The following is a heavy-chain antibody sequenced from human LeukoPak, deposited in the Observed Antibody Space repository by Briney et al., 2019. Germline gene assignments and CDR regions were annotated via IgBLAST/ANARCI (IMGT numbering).Heavy chain of an antibody. CDR3: ANGYCTNGVCYPYYYYYMDV. Sequence: GGSLRLSCAASGFTFSSYSMNWVRQAPGKGLEWVSAISGSGGSTYYADSVKGRFTISRDNSKNTLYLQMNSLRAEDTAVYYCANGYCTNGVCYPYYYYYMDVWGKGTTVTVSS. CDR2: ISGSGGST. V-gene: IGHV3-23*01. CDR1: GFTFSSYS. D-gene: IGHD2-8*01. J-gene: IGHJ6*03.